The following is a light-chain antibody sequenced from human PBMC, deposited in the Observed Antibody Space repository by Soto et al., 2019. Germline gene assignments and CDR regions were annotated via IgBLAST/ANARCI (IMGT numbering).Light chain of an antibody. V-gene: IGKV3-20*01. CDR1: QSVTSNY. CDR2: GAS. CDR3: NHYSPSSFT. Sequence: EIVLTQSPGTLSLSPGERATLSCGASQSVTSNYLAWYQQKPGQAPRLLIYGASRRATGVPDRFIGSGSGTDFTLTISRLEPEDFAVYYCNHYSPSSFTFGPGTKVEIE. J-gene: IGKJ3*01.